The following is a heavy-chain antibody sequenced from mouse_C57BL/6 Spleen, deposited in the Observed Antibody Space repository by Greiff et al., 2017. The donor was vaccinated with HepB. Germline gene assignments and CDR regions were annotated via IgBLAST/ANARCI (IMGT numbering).Heavy chain of an antibody. D-gene: IGHD1-1*01. J-gene: IGHJ4*01. V-gene: IGHV1-52*01. CDR3: ARGYGSSYGAMDY. CDR1: GYTFTSYW. Sequence: VQLQQPGAELVRPGSSVKLSCKASGYTFTSYWMHWVKQRPIQGLEWIGNIDPSDSETHYNQKFKDKATLTVDKSSSTAYMQLSSLTSEDSAVYYCARGYGSSYGAMDYWGQGTSVTVSS. CDR2: IDPSDSET.